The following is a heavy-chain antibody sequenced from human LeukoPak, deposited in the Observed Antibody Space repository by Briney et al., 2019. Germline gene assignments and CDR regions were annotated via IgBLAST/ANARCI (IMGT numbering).Heavy chain of an antibody. D-gene: IGHD3-10*01. Sequence: SETLSLTCSVSVGSISSYYWTWIRQPPGKGLEWIGYIYYSGTTYYNPSLKSRVTISVDTSKNQFSLKLTSVTAADTAVYFCARGPYGSGSYYWGQGTLVTVSS. CDR3: ARGPYGSGSYY. J-gene: IGHJ4*02. V-gene: IGHV4-59*08. CDR2: IYYSGTT. CDR1: VGSISSYY.